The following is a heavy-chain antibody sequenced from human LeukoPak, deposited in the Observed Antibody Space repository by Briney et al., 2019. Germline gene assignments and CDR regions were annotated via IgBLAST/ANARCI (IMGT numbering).Heavy chain of an antibody. V-gene: IGHV4-61*02. J-gene: IGHJ5*02. CDR2: IYTSGST. D-gene: IGHD6-13*01. CDR3: ARSKTGYSSSWYDGGFDP. CDR1: GGSISSGSYY. Sequence: SETLSLTCTVSGGSISSGSYYWRWIRQPAGKGLEWIGRIYTSGSTNYNPSLKSRVTISVDTSKNQFSLKLSSVTAADTAVYYCARSKTGYSSSWYDGGFDPWGQGTLVTVSS.